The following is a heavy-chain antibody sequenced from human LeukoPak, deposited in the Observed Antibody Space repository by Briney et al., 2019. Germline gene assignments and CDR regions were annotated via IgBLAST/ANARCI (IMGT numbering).Heavy chain of an antibody. CDR2: IHPNGRDT. D-gene: IGHD3-10*01. J-gene: IGHJ4*02. CDR1: GYTFIDHH. V-gene: IGHV1-2*02. Sequence: AASVKVSCRASGYTFIDHHILWVRQAPGQGLEWMGWIHPNGRDTQYAQKFQDRVTMTTDTSITTAYMELHSVTSDDTAVYYCSAHYGPGPVWGQGTLITASS. CDR3: SAHYGPGPV.